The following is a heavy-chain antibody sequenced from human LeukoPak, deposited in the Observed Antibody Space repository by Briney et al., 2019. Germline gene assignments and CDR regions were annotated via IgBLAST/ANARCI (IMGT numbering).Heavy chain of an antibody. CDR2: INPNSGGT. J-gene: IGHJ6*02. CDR1: GYTFTGYY. V-gene: IGHV1-2*02. CDR3: ARGLPPLYYYYYGMDV. D-gene: IGHD3/OR15-3a*01. Sequence: GASVKVSCKASGYTFTGYYMHWVRQAPGQGLEWMGWINPNSGGTNYAQKFQGRVTMTRDTSISTAYMELSRLRSDDTAVYYCARGLPPLYYYYYGMDVWGQGTTVTVSS.